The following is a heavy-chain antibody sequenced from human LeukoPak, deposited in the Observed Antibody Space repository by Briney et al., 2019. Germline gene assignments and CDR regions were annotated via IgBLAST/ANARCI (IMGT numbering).Heavy chain of an antibody. CDR3: ASRGD. CDR1: GFTFSSYS. Sequence: PGGSLRLSCAASGFTFSSYSMNWVRQAPGKGLEWVSYISSSSGTIYYADSVKGRFTISRDNAKNSLYLQMNSLRAEDTAVYYCASRGDWGQGTLVTVSS. CDR2: ISSSSGTI. V-gene: IGHV3-48*01. J-gene: IGHJ4*02. D-gene: IGHD3-10*01.